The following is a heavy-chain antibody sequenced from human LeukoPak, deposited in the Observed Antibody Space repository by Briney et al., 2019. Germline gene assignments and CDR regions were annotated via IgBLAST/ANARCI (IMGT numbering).Heavy chain of an antibody. CDR2: INTNTGNP. CDR3: ARPSLAAAVYNWFDP. V-gene: IGHV7-4-1*02. J-gene: IGHJ5*02. D-gene: IGHD6-13*01. CDR1: GYTFTSYA. Sequence: ASVKVSCKASGYTFTSYAMNWVRQAPGQGLEWMGWINTNTGNPTYAQGFTGRFVFSLDTSVSTAYLQISSLKAEDTAVYYCARPSLAAAVYNWFDPWGQGTLVTVSS.